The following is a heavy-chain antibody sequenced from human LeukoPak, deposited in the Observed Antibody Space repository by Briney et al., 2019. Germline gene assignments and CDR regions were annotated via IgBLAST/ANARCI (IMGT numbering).Heavy chain of an antibody. CDR2: ISSSGSTI. CDR3: ARVKRAGSNNWFDP. J-gene: IGHJ5*02. D-gene: IGHD6-19*01. CDR1: GFTFSDYY. V-gene: IGHV3-11*01. Sequence: GGSLRLSCAASGFTFSDYYMSWIRQAPGKGLEWVSYISSSGSTIYYADSVKGRFTISRDNAENSLYLQMNSLRAEDTAVYYCARVKRAGSNNWFDPWGQGTLVTVSS.